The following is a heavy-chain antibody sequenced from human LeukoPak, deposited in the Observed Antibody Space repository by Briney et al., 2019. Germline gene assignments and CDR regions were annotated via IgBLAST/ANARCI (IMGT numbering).Heavy chain of an antibody. D-gene: IGHD5-12*01. CDR2: ITTSSSQI. V-gene: IGHV3-21*01. J-gene: IGHJ3*02. Sequence: GGTLRLSCAASGFTFSSYPMSWVRQAPGKGLEWVSYITTSSSQIYYGDSVKGRFTISRDNAKNSLYLQMNSLRAEDTAVYYCARERVTTTAFDIWGQGTMVTVSS. CDR1: GFTFSSYP. CDR3: ARERVTTTAFDI.